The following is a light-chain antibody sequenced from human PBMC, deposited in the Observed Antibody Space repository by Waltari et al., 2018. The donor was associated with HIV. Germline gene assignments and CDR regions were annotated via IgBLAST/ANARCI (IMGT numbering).Light chain of an antibody. CDR3: CSYGGSWSFV. CDR2: DVN. J-gene: IGLJ2*01. CDR1: NSDVGSYGY. V-gene: IGLV2-11*01. Sequence: HSALTQPRSVSGSPGQSVTISCAGSNSDVGSYGYVSRYHHKSGEAPQRIIYDVNKRPSGVPPRFSGAKSGDTASLTISGLQAEDEGDFYCCSYGGSWSFVFGGGTRVTVL.